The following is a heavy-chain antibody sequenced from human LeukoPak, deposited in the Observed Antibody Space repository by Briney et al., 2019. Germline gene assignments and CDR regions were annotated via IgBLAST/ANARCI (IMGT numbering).Heavy chain of an antibody. Sequence: PGGSLRLSCAASGFTFSNYAMSWVRQAPGKGLEWVSAISGSGGSTYYADSVKGRFTISRDNSKNTLYLQMNSLRAEDTAVYYCATPGLHYYGSGSYYNYWGQGTLVTVSS. D-gene: IGHD3-10*01. CDR3: ATPGLHYYGSGSYYNY. CDR1: GFTFSNYA. CDR2: ISGSGGST. V-gene: IGHV3-23*01. J-gene: IGHJ4*02.